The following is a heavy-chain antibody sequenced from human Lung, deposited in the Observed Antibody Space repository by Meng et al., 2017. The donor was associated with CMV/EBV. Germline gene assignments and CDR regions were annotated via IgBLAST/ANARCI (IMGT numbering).Heavy chain of an antibody. J-gene: IGHJ6*02. Sequence: GESLKISCAASGFTLSSYDMHWVRQGTGKGLEWVSNINSDGDTFYTGSVKGRFTISREHAKNSLYLQMNSLRAGDTAVYYCVRGKAWFLDFYGMDVWGQGTTVXVSS. CDR2: INSDGDT. CDR1: GFTLSSYD. D-gene: IGHD3-3*01. V-gene: IGHV3-13*01. CDR3: VRGKAWFLDFYGMDV.